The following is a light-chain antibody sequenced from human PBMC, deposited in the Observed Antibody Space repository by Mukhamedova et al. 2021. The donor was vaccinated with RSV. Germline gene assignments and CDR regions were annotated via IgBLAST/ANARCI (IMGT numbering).Light chain of an antibody. CDR3: QQYNNWPYT. CDR1: QSVSSN. Sequence: LTCRASQSVSSNLAWYQQIPGQAPRLLIYGASTRATGIPARFSGSGSGTEFTLTISSMQSEDFAVYYCQQYNNWPYTFGQGTKLE. V-gene: IGKV3-15*01. CDR2: GAS. J-gene: IGKJ2*01.